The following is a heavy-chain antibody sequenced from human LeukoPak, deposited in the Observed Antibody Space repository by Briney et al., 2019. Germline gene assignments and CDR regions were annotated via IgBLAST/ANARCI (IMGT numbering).Heavy chain of an antibody. CDR1: GGTFISYA. CDR3: ARDQITMVRGVIYYYGMDV. CDR2: IIPIFGTA. Sequence: ASVKVSCKASGGTFISYAISWVRQAPGQGLEWMGGIIPIFGTANYAQKFQGRVTITADESTSTAYMELSSLRSEDTAVYYCARDQITMVRGVIYYYGMDVWGQGTTVTVSS. D-gene: IGHD3-10*01. V-gene: IGHV1-69*13. J-gene: IGHJ6*02.